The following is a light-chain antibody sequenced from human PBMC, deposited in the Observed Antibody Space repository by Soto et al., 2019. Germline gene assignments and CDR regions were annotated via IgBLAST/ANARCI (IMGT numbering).Light chain of an antibody. CDR3: QQYNSYSPRT. CDR2: DAS. J-gene: IGKJ1*01. Sequence: IQMTQSPSSLSASIGDRATITCRTSQDISNSLAWYQQKPGKAPKLLIYDASSLESGVPSRFSGSGSGTEFTLTISSLQPDDFATYYCQQYNSYSPRTFGQGTKVDIK. CDR1: QDISNS. V-gene: IGKV1-13*02.